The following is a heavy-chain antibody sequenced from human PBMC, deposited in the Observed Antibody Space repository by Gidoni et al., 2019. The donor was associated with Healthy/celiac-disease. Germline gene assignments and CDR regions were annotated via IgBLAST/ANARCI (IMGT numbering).Heavy chain of an antibody. D-gene: IGHD3-10*01. CDR2: IYHSGST. V-gene: IGHV4-4*02. Sequence: QVQLQESGPGLVQPSGTLSLTCAVSGGSISSSNWWSWVRQPPGKGLEWIGEIYHSGSTNYNPSLKSRVTISVDKSKNQFSLKLSSVTAADTAVYYCARDLVVLLWFGENSDGYYGMDVWGQGTTVTVSS. CDR3: ARDLVVLLWFGENSDGYYGMDV. J-gene: IGHJ6*02. CDR1: GGSISSSNW.